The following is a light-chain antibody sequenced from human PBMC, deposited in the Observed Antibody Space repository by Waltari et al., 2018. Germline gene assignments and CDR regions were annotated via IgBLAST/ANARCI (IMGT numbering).Light chain of an antibody. CDR3: QHYHSLPYT. J-gene: IGKJ2*01. CDR2: DAS. V-gene: IGKV1-33*01. CDR1: QDITTS. Sequence: TCQATQDITTSISGVQQKPGKAPQLRIYDASSVQAGVPSRFSGTGAGAAFSFTITGLQPEDSATYYCQHYHSLPYTFGRGTKLQIK.